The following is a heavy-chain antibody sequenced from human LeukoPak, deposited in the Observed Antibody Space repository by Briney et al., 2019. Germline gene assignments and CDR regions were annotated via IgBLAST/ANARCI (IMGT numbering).Heavy chain of an antibody. CDR1: GYSISRGYY. J-gene: IGHJ4*02. D-gene: IGHD5-12*01. CDR3: AREVRSGYFYFDY. CDR2: IRQSGTT. V-gene: IGHV4-38-2*02. Sequence: PSETLSLTCTVSGYSISRGYYWGWIRQPPGKGLEWIGSIRQSGTTYHNPSLRSRVTISVDTSKNQFSLKLTSVTAADTAMYSCAREVRSGYFYFDYWGQGTLVTVSS.